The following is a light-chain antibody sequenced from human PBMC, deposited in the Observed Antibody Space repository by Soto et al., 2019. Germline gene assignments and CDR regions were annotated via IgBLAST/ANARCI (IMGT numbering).Light chain of an antibody. J-gene: IGLJ3*02. CDR1: SSNIGAGYD. V-gene: IGLV1-40*01. CDR3: QSYYSSLSGWV. Sequence: QSVLTQPPSVSGAPGQRVTISCTWSSSNIGAGYDVHWYQQLPGTAPKLLIYGNSNRPSGVPDRFSGSKSGTSASLAITGLQDEDEADYYCQSYYSSLSGWVFGGGTKLTVL. CDR2: GNS.